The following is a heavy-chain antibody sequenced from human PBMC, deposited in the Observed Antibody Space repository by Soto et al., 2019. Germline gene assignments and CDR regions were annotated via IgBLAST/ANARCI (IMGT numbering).Heavy chain of an antibody. Sequence: EVQLLESGGGLVXPXGSLRLSCAASGFTFSTYAMTWVRQAPGKGPEWVSRIGDSEGETTHYADSVKGRFTISRDNAKNTLYLQMNSLRVEDTAIYYCAKGYCGGGRCYDLDNWFDSWGQGTRVTVSS. CDR1: GFTFSTYA. D-gene: IGHD2-15*01. V-gene: IGHV3-23*01. CDR3: AKGYCGGGRCYDLDNWFDS. CDR2: IGDSEGETT. J-gene: IGHJ5*01.